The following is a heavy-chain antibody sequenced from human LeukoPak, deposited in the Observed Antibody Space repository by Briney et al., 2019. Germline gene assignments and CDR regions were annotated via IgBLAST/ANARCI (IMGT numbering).Heavy chain of an antibody. D-gene: IGHD6-13*01. CDR3: VKELAAQGWFDP. CDR2: ISWDGGST. J-gene: IGHJ5*02. Sequence: PGGSLRLSCAASGFTFDDYTMHWVRQAPGKGLEWVSLISWDGGSTYYADSVKGRFTISRDNSKNSLYLQMNSLRTEDTALYYCVKELAAQGWFDPWGQGTLVTVSS. V-gene: IGHV3-43*01. CDR1: GFTFDDYT.